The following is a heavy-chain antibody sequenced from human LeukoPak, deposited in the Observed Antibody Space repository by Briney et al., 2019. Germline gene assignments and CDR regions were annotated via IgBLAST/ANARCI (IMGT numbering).Heavy chain of an antibody. CDR1: GFILSSYS. CDR3: AKTRPLDSSSWSHGDY. Sequence: PGGSLRLSCAASGFILSSYSMSWVRQAPGKGLEWVSVITGSGGNTYYADSVKGRFTISRDNSKNTLYLQMNSLRAEDTAVYYCAKTRPLDSSSWSHGDYWGQGTLVTVSS. V-gene: IGHV3-23*01. D-gene: IGHD6-13*01. J-gene: IGHJ4*02. CDR2: ITGSGGNT.